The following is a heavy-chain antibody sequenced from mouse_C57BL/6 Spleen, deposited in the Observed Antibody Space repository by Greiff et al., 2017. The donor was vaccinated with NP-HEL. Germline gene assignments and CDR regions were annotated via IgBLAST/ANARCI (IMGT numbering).Heavy chain of an antibody. CDR1: GYAFTNYL. CDR3: AGSRQLRAFAY. V-gene: IGHV1-54*01. Sequence: VQLQQSGAELVRPGTSVKVSCKASGYAFTNYLIEWVKQRPGQGLEWIGVINPGSGGTNYNEKFKGKATLTADKSSSTSYMQLSSLTSEDSAVFFCAGSRQLRAFAYWGQGTLVTVSA. J-gene: IGHJ3*01. D-gene: IGHD3-2*02. CDR2: INPGSGGT.